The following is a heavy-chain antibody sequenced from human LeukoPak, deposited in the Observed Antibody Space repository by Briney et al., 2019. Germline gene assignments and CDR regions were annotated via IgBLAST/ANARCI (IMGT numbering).Heavy chain of an antibody. V-gene: IGHV3-23*01. D-gene: IGHD3-16*02. CDR1: GFTFRSYA. J-gene: IGHJ4*02. CDR3: AKDIYEGYYDYVWGSYRYTGGIDY. Sequence: PGGSPRLSCAASGFTFRSYAMSGVRQAPGKGLEWVSAISGSGGSTYYADSVKGRFTISRDNSKNTLYLQMNSLRAEDTAVYYCAKDIYEGYYDYVWGSYRYTGGIDYWGQGTLVTVSS. CDR2: ISGSGGST.